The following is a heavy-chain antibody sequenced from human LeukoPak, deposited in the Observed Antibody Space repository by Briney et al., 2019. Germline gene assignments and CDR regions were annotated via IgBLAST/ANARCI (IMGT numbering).Heavy chain of an antibody. CDR3: ARDAPPGVRGVIRWFDP. CDR2: IIPTFDTT. Sequence: SVKVSCKASGGTFSSYAISWVRQAPGQGLEWMGRIIPTFDTTNYAQNFQGRVRISTDESTSTAYMEVSSLRSEDTAVYYCARDAPPGVRGVIRWFDPWGQGTLVTVSS. CDR1: GGTFSSYA. J-gene: IGHJ5*02. V-gene: IGHV1-69*05. D-gene: IGHD3-10*01.